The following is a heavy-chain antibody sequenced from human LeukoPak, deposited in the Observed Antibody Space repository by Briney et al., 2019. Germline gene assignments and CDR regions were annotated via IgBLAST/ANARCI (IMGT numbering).Heavy chain of an antibody. CDR2: ISYDGSNK. V-gene: IGHV3-30-3*01. D-gene: IGHD3-22*01. CDR3: ARDFDSSGYHYQYSQN. CDR1: GFTFSNDA. J-gene: IGHJ1*01. Sequence: GGSLRLSCAASGFTFSNDAIHWVRQAPGKGLEWVAVISYDGSNKYYAESVKGRFTISRDNSKNTLYLQMNSLRAEDTAVYYCARDFDSSGYHYQYSQNWGQGTLVTVSS.